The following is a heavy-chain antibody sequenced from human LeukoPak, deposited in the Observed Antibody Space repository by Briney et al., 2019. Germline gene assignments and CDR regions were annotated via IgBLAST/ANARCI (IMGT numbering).Heavy chain of an antibody. D-gene: IGHD2-2*01. J-gene: IGHJ5*02. V-gene: IGHV3-21*01. Sequence: PGGSLRLSCAASGFTFSTYAMHWVRQAPGKGLEWVSSISSSSSYIYYADSVKGRFTISRDNAKNSLYLQMNSLRAEDTAVYYCARGPTKVVVPAAMFDPWGQGTLVTVSS. CDR1: GFTFSTYA. CDR3: ARGPTKVVVPAAMFDP. CDR2: ISSSSSYI.